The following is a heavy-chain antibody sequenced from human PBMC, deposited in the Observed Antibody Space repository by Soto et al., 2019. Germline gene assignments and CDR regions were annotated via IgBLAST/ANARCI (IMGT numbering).Heavy chain of an antibody. CDR2: MNTNSGNT. D-gene: IGHD2-15*01. V-gene: IGHV1-8*02. Sequence: QVQLVQSGAEVKKPGASVKVSCKASGYTFPSYGINWVRQATGQGLEWMGWMNTNSGNTGYAQKLQGRVTMTRNTSTSTAYMELSSLRSEDTAVYYCARDHYGSSYWFDPWGQGTLVTVSS. CDR1: GYTFPSYG. CDR3: ARDHYGSSYWFDP. J-gene: IGHJ5*02.